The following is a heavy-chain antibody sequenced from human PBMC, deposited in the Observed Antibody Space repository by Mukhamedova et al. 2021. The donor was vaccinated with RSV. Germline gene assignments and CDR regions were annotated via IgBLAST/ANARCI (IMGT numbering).Heavy chain of an antibody. J-gene: IGHJ4*02. CDR3: ASGGARYCSSTSCLYFDY. Sequence: VEWVAVISYDGSNKYYADSVKGRFTISRDNSKNTLYLQMNSLRAEDTAVYYCASGGARYCSSTSCLYFDYWGQGTLVTVSS. V-gene: IGHV3-30-3*01. D-gene: IGHD2-2*01. CDR2: ISYDGSNK.